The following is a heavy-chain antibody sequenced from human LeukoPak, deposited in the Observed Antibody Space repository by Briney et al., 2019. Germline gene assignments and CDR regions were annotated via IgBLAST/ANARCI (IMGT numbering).Heavy chain of an antibody. CDR2: IIPIFGTA. CDR3: ARELATMACFDY. J-gene: IGHJ4*02. V-gene: IGHV1-69*13. D-gene: IGHD5-12*01. CDR1: GGTFSSCA. Sequence: ASVKVSCKAAGGTFSSCAISWVRQAPGQGLEWMGGIIPIFGTANYAQKFQGRVTITADESTSTAYMELSSLRSEDTAVYYCARELATMACFDYWGQGTLVTVSS.